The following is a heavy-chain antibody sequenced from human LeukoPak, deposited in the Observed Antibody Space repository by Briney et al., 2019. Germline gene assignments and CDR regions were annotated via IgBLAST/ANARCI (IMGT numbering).Heavy chain of an antibody. CDR2: IWYDGSNK. CDR1: GFTFSSYG. V-gene: IGHV3-33*01. CDR3: ARDKRKDKGDY. J-gene: IGHJ4*02. Sequence: PGGSLILSCAASGFTFSSYGLHWVRQAPGKGLEWVAVIWYDGSNKYYADSVKGRFTISRDNSKNTLYLQMNSLRAEDTAVYYCARDKRKDKGDYWGQGTLVTVSS.